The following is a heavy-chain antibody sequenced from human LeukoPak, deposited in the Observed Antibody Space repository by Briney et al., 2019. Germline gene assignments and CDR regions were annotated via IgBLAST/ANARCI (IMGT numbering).Heavy chain of an antibody. J-gene: IGHJ4*02. V-gene: IGHV3-48*03. D-gene: IGHD3-9*01. CDR2: ISSSGSTI. CDR1: GFTFSSYE. CDR3: ARDLIRYFDWLLDGPDY. Sequence: PGGSLRLSCAASGFTFSSYEMNWVRQAPGKGLEWVSYISSSGSTIYYAASVKGRFTISRDNAKNSLYLQMNSLRAEDTAVYYCARDLIRYFDWLLDGPDYWGQGTLVTVSS.